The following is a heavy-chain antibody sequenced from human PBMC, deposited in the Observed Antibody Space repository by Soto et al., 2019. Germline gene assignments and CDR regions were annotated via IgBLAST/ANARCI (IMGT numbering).Heavy chain of an antibody. CDR2: VNPSGGHT. J-gene: IGHJ4*02. CDR3: ARGGHVVVVTAALDY. CDR1: GDTFTDYY. Sequence: QVQLMQSGAEVKKPGDSVKVSCKASGDTFTDYYIHWVRQAPGQGLEWMGTVNPSGGHTTYAQHFLGRVTMTRDTSTSTPYMELTSLTSDDTAIYDCARGGHVVVVTAALDYWGQGTLVTVSS. V-gene: IGHV1-46*01. D-gene: IGHD2-21*02.